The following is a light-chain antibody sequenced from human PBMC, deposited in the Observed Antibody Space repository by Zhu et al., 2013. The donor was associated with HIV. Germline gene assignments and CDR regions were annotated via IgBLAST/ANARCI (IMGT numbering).Light chain of an antibody. V-gene: IGKV1-39*01. CDR1: QTVTTF. CDR3: LQYGANSQWT. Sequence: TQSPGTLSLSPGERVTLTCRASQTVTTFLNWYQQRLGTAPALLIHRASTLQTGVPSRFSGSGSGTDFTLTISSLQPDDFVSYFCLQYGANSQWTFGQGTKVQFK. J-gene: IGKJ1*01. CDR2: RAS.